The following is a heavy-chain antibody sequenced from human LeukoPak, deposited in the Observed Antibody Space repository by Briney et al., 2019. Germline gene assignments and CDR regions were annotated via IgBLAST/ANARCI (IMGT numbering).Heavy chain of an antibody. J-gene: IGHJ4*02. CDR1: GYTFTAYY. V-gene: IGHV1-2*02. CDR2: IYPNGGGT. Sequence: ASVTVSCKASGYTFTAYYIYWIRQAPGQGLETMGWIYPNGGGTNYARNFQGRVTMTRDTSITTVYMELSSLTSDDTAVYYCARGDIYWDYWGQGTLVTVSS. CDR3: ARGDIYWDY.